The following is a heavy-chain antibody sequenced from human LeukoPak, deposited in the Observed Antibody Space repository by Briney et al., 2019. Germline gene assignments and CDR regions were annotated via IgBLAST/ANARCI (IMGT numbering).Heavy chain of an antibody. CDR2: IRTDNGDT. D-gene: IGHD6-13*01. Sequence: ASVRVSCKASGYRFNTYGISWVRQAPGQGLEWMGWIRTDNGDTNYAPNFQGRVAMTTDTSTSTAYMELRSLRSDDTAVYYCARSGYSSSQAYGMDVWGQGTTVTVSS. J-gene: IGHJ6*02. V-gene: IGHV1-18*01. CDR1: GYRFNTYG. CDR3: ARSGYSSSQAYGMDV.